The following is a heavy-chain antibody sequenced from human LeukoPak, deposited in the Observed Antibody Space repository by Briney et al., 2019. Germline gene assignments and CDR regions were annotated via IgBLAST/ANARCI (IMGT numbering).Heavy chain of an antibody. J-gene: IGHJ6*02. D-gene: IGHD4-11*01. V-gene: IGHV3-66*01. CDR3: ARSYSNHLFGMDV. CDR2: IYSGGST. CDR1: GFTFSDYG. Sequence: PGRSLRLSCAASGFTFSDYGMHWVRQAPGKGLEWVSVIYSGGSTYYADSVKGRVAISRDNSNNTVFLQMNIVRAEDTAVYYCARSYSNHLFGMDVWGQGTTVTVSS.